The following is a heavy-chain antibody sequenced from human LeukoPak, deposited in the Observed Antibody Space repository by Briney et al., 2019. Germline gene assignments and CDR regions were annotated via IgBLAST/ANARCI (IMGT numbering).Heavy chain of an antibody. CDR2: IYYSGSP. CDR1: GGSISMSSYY. Sequence: SETLSLTCTVSGGSISMSSYYWGWIRQPPWKGPQGIGSIYYSGSPYYNPSLTSRITICVDTSKNQFSLKLSSVTAADTAVYYCARCIAVARNWFDPWGQGTLVTVSS. D-gene: IGHD6-19*01. CDR3: ARCIAVARNWFDP. V-gene: IGHV4-39*01. J-gene: IGHJ5*02.